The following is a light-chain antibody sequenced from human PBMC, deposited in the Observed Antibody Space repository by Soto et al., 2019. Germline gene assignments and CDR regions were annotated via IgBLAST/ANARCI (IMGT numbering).Light chain of an antibody. CDR1: SSDFGGYNY. CDR2: EVT. Sequence: QSALTQPASASGSPGQSITISCTGTSSDFGGYNYVSWYQHLPGKAPKLMIYEVTNRPSGVSNRFSGSKSANTASLTISGLQAEDEADYYCSSSTSSNTWVFGGGTKLTVL. V-gene: IGLV2-14*01. CDR3: SSSTSSNTWV. J-gene: IGLJ3*02.